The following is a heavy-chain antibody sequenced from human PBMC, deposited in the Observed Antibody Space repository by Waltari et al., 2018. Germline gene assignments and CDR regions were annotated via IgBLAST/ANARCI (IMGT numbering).Heavy chain of an antibody. D-gene: IGHD2-15*01. Sequence: QVQLVQSGAEVKKPGASVKVSCKASGYTFTGSYMHWVRQAPGQGLEWMGRINPNSGGTNYAQKFQGRVTMTRDTSISTAYMELSRLRSDDTAVYYCARADIVVVVAANDYWGQGTLVTVSS. CDR3: ARADIVVVVAANDY. V-gene: IGHV1-2*06. CDR1: GYTFTGSY. J-gene: IGHJ4*02. CDR2: INPNSGGT.